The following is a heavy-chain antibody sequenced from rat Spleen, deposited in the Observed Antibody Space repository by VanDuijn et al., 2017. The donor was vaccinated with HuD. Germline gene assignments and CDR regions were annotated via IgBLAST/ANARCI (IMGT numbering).Heavy chain of an antibody. J-gene: IGHJ3*01. V-gene: IGHV5-19*01. CDR3: AKRGTRVSRLTY. Sequence: EVQLVESGGGLVQPGRSLKLSCAASGFTFSNYVMHWIRQAPTTGLEWVTSISPSGATTNYRDTVKGRFTISRDNARGTLYLQMDSLRSNDTATYYCAKRGTRVSRLTYWGHSTLVTVS. CDR1: GFTFSNYV. CDR2: ISPSGATT. D-gene: IGHD1-4*01.